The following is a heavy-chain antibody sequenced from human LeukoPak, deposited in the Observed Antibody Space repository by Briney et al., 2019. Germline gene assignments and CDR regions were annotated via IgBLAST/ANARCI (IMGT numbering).Heavy chain of an antibody. CDR1: GFTFSDYG. CDR3: VKGRLFGDYIFDF. Sequence: GESLKISCAGSGFTFSDYGMSWVRQAPGKGLEWVSTIAGSGGNTNYADSVKGRFTISRDNSKNTLSLTMNSLRADDTAVYYCVKGRLFGDYIFDFWGQGTLVTVSS. V-gene: IGHV3-23*01. CDR2: IAGSGGNT. D-gene: IGHD4-17*01. J-gene: IGHJ4*02.